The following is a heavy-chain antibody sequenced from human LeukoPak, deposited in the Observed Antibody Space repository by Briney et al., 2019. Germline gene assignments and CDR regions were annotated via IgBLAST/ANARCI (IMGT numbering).Heavy chain of an antibody. CDR2: IYTSGST. D-gene: IGHD3-22*01. CDR1: GGSFSGYY. CDR3: ARDRGYDSSGYAY. Sequence: PSETLSLTCAVYGGSFSGYYWTWLRQPAGKGLEWIGRIYTSGSTNYNPSLKSRVTMSVDTSKNQFSLKLSSVTAADTAVYYCARDRGYDSSGYAYWGQGTLVTVSS. V-gene: IGHV4-4*07. J-gene: IGHJ4*02.